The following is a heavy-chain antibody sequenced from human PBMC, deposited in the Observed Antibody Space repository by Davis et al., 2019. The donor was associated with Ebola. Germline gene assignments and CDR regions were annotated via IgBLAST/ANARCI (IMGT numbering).Heavy chain of an antibody. V-gene: IGHV4-61*05. CDR2: IYHSGST. CDR3: ARGEGSGRYYGMDV. J-gene: IGHJ6*02. Sequence: PSETLSLTCTVSGGSISSDSYYWGWIRQPPGKGLEWIGEIYHSGSTNYNPSLKSRVTISVDKSKNQFSLKLSSVTAADTAVYYCARGEGSGRYYGMDVWGQGTTVTVSS. CDR1: GGSISSDSYY. D-gene: IGHD3-10*01.